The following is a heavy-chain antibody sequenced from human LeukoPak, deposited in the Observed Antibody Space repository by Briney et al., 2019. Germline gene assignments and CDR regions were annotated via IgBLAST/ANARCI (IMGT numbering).Heavy chain of an antibody. Sequence: GGSLRLSCAASGFTFSSYGMHWVRQAPGKGLEWVAVISYDGSNKYYADSVKGRFTISRDNSKNTLYLQMNSLRAEDTAVYYCAKDDVWFGGVFDYWGQGTLVTASS. V-gene: IGHV3-30*18. D-gene: IGHD3-10*01. CDR2: ISYDGSNK. J-gene: IGHJ4*02. CDR1: GFTFSSYG. CDR3: AKDDVWFGGVFDY.